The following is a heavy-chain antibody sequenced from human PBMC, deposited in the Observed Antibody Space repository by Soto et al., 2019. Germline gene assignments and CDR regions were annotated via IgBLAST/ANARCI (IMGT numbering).Heavy chain of an antibody. CDR1: GYKFIDYW. Sequence: PGESLKISCKGSGYKFIDYWIGWVRQVPGKGLELMGGIYPGDCDRKYSPSFQGQVTISADKSITTAYLQWSSLKASDTAIYYCARSDGGEYYDSRSYYYDYWGQGTLVTVSS. CDR2: IYPGDCDR. J-gene: IGHJ4*02. D-gene: IGHD3-22*01. CDR3: ARSDGGEYYDSRSYYYDY. V-gene: IGHV5-51*01.